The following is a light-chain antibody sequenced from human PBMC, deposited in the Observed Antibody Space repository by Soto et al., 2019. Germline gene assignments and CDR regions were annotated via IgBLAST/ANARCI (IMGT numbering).Light chain of an antibody. J-gene: IGKJ1*01. CDR1: QSITIW. Sequence: DIQMTQSPSTLSASVGDSVTITCRASQSITIWLAWYQQKPGKAPKLLIYDASSLEGGVPSRFSGSGSETEFTLTISGLQPDDFATYYCQQYNSFSWTFGQGTKVETK. CDR3: QQYNSFSWT. CDR2: DAS. V-gene: IGKV1-5*01.